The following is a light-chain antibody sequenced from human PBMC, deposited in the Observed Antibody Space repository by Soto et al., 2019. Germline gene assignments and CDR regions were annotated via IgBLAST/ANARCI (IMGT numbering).Light chain of an antibody. V-gene: IGKV3-20*01. CDR2: GAS. CDR1: QSVISNY. CDR3: QQYGSPPT. Sequence: LVWTQSPGTLSLSPGERATLSCRASQSVISNYLAWYQQKPGPAPRLLIYGASSRATGIPDRFSGSGSGTDSTLTISRLEPEDFAVYYCQQYGSPPTFGQGTKVDIK. J-gene: IGKJ1*01.